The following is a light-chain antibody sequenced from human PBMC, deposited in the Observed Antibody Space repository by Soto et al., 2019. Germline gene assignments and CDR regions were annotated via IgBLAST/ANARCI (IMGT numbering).Light chain of an antibody. J-gene: IGKJ1*01. Sequence: EIVMTQSPATLSVSPGERATLSCRASQSVSSNLAWYQQKAGQAPRLLMYGASTRAIGIPGRFSGSGSGTEFTLTISRLEPEDFAVYYCQQYGSSGTFGQGTKVDIK. CDR2: GAS. CDR3: QQYGSSGT. CDR1: QSVSSN. V-gene: IGKV3-15*01.